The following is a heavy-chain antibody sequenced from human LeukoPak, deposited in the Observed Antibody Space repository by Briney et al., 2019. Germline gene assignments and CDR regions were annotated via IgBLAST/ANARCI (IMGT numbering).Heavy chain of an antibody. Sequence: GGSLRLSCAASGFTFSSYSMNWVRQAPGKGHEWVSSISCSSSYIYYADSVKGRFTISRDNAKNSLYLQMNSLRAEDTAVYYCASSDYGDYFDYWGQGTLVTVSS. CDR1: GFTFSSYS. CDR2: ISCSSSYI. D-gene: IGHD4-17*01. V-gene: IGHV3-21*01. J-gene: IGHJ4*02. CDR3: ASSDYGDYFDY.